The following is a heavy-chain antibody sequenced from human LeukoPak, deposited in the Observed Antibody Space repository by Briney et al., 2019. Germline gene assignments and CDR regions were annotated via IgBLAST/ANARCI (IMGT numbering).Heavy chain of an antibody. J-gene: IGHJ4*02. CDR2: ISYDGSNK. V-gene: IGHV3-30*04. CDR1: GSTFSSYA. D-gene: IGHD4-17*01. Sequence: GGSLSLSWAASGSTFSSYAMQWVRQDRGKGLEWVAVISYDGSNKYFADSVKCPFTISRDNTTNTLYLQMNSLRAEDTAAYYCAREDYGDYDLYYFDYWGQGTLVTVSS. CDR3: AREDYGDYDLYYFDY.